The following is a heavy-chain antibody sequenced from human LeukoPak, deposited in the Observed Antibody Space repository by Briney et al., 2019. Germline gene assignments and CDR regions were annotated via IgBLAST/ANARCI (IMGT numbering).Heavy chain of an antibody. Sequence: PGGALRLSCAASGFTFSKDAMSWVRQAPGKGVEWVSDISDSGAGTYYADSVKGGFTISRDDSKNTPYLQMNSLRAEDTAVYYCAKDLLEGPHRVSPAPWGQGTLVTVSS. J-gene: IGHJ5*02. CDR1: GFTFSKDA. V-gene: IGHV3-23*01. CDR3: AKDLLEGPHRVSPAP. CDR2: ISDSGAGT. D-gene: IGHD1-26*01.